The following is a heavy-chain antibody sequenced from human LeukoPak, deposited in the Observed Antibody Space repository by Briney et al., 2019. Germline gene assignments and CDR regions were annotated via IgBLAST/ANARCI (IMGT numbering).Heavy chain of an antibody. J-gene: IGHJ4*02. V-gene: IGHV1-69*04. D-gene: IGHD3-10*01. CDR1: GGTFSSYA. Sequence: SVKVSCKASGGTFSSYAISWVRQAPGQGLEWMGRIIPILGIANYAQKFQGRVTITADKSTSTAHMELSSLRSEDTAVYYCARVVQGVTNPSHFDYWGQGTLVTVSS. CDR3: ARVVQGVTNPSHFDY. CDR2: IIPILGIA.